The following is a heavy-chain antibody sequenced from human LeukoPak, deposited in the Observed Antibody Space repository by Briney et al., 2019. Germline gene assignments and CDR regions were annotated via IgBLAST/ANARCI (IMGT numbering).Heavy chain of an antibody. D-gene: IGHD3-22*01. CDR3: AGDDSSGSFDY. Sequence: ASVKVSRKASGYTFTGYYMLWVRQAPGQGLEWMGWINPNSGGTNYAQKLQGRVTMTTDTSTSTAYMELRSLRSDDTAVYYCAGDDSSGSFDYWGQGTLVTVSS. V-gene: IGHV1-2*02. J-gene: IGHJ4*02. CDR1: GYTFTGYY. CDR2: INPNSGGT.